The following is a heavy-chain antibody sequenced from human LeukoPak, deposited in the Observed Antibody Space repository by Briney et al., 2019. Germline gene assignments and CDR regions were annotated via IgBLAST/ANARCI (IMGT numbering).Heavy chain of an antibody. V-gene: IGHV3-48*02. J-gene: IGHJ4*02. CDR1: EFTFSSYS. CDR3: ARDYQWSFDY. Sequence: GGPLRLSCPASEFTFSSYSMNWVRQAPGKGREWVSYISSRSNIISYADSVKGRFTISTDNAKNSLYLQMNSLRDEDTAVYYCARDYQWSFDYWGQGTLVTVSS. CDR2: ISSRSNII. D-gene: IGHD2-15*01.